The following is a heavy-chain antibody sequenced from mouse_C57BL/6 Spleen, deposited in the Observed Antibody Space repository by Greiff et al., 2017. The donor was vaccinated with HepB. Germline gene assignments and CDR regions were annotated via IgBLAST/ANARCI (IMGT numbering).Heavy chain of an antibody. CDR3: ARGDYYGSSHFDY. V-gene: IGHV1-69*01. CDR2: IDPSDSYT. J-gene: IGHJ2*01. Sequence: QVQLQQPGAELVMPGASVKLSCKASGYTFTSYWMHWVKQRPGQGLEWIGEIDPSDSYTNYNQKFKGKSTLTVDKSSSTAYMQLSCLTSEDSAVYDCARGDYYGSSHFDYWGQGTTLTVSS. CDR1: GYTFTSYW. D-gene: IGHD1-1*01.